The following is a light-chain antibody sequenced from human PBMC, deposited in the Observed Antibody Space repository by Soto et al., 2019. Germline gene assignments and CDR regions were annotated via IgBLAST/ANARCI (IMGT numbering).Light chain of an antibody. CDR1: SSDIGAYNF. CDR2: DVS. V-gene: IGLV2-14*03. J-gene: IGLJ1*01. Sequence: QSALTQPASGSGSPVQSITISCTGTSSDIGAYNFVSWYQQHPGKAPKLMIYDVSNRPSGVSNRSSGSKSGDTASLTISGLQAEDEADYYCSSYTISAADVFGTGTQLTVL. CDR3: SSYTISAADV.